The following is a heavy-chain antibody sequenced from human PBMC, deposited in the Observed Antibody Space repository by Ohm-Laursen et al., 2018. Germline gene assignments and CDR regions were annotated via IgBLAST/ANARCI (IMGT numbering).Heavy chain of an antibody. Sequence: GASVKVSCNASGYTFTGYNMHWVRQAPGRGLEWVGWINPNSGGTNYAQTFQGRVTMTRDTSISTAYMELSRLRSDDTAAYYCARDRIAAPGYYLDYWGQGTLVTVSS. CDR2: INPNSGGT. CDR3: ARDRIAAPGYYLDY. CDR1: GYTFTGYN. J-gene: IGHJ4*02. D-gene: IGHD6-13*01. V-gene: IGHV1-2*02.